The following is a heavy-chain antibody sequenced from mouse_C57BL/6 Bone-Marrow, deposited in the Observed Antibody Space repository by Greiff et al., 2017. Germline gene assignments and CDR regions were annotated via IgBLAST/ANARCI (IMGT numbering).Heavy chain of an antibody. J-gene: IGHJ4*01. CDR1: GYTFTSYG. Sequence: VQLQQSGAELVRPGSSVKMSCKTSGYTFTSYGINWVKQRPGQGLDWIGYIYIGNGYTEYNEKFTGKATLTSDTSSSTAYMQLSSVTAEDAAIYFCARSGYDYDGDAMDYWGQGTSVTVSS. CDR3: ARSGYDYDGDAMDY. CDR2: IYIGNGYT. V-gene: IGHV1-58*01. D-gene: IGHD2-4*01.